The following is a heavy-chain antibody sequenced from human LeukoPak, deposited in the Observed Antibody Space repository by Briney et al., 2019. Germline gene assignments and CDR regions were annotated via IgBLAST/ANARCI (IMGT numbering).Heavy chain of an antibody. V-gene: IGHV3-21*01. Sequence: GGSLRLSCAASGVTFSSYSMNWVRQAPGKGLEWVSSISSSSSYIYYADSVKGRFTISRDNAKNSLYLQMNSLGAEDTAVYYCARDRDNWNDGGFDPWGQGTLVTVSS. CDR1: GVTFSSYS. CDR3: ARDRDNWNDGGFDP. D-gene: IGHD1-20*01. J-gene: IGHJ5*02. CDR2: ISSSSSYI.